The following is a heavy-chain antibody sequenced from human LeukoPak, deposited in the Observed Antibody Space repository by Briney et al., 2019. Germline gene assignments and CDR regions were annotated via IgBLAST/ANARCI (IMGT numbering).Heavy chain of an antibody. CDR1: GGSFSGYY. CDR3: ASYGSSHTRENAFDI. V-gene: IGHV4-34*01. D-gene: IGHD2-15*01. CDR2: INHSGST. J-gene: IGHJ3*02. Sequence: PSETLSLTCAVYGGSFSGYYWSWIRQPPGKGLEWIGEINHSGSTNYNPSLKSRVTISVDTSMNQFSLNLSSVTAADTAVYYCASYGSSHTRENAFDIWGQETMVTVSS.